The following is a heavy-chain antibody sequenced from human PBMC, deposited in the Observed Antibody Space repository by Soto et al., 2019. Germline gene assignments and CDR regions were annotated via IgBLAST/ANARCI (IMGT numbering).Heavy chain of an antibody. D-gene: IGHD6-6*01. CDR2: IYYSGST. Sequence: PSETLSLTCTVSGGSISSGGYYWSWIRQHPGKGLEWIGYIYYSGSTYYNPSLKSRVTISVDTSNNQFSLKLSSVTAADTAVYYCARLNEQLVPYFDYWGQGTLVTVSS. V-gene: IGHV4-31*03. CDR1: GGSISSGGYY. CDR3: ARLNEQLVPYFDY. J-gene: IGHJ4*02.